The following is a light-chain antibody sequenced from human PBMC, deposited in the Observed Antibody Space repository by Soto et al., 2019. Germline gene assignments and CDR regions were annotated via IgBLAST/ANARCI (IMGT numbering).Light chain of an antibody. V-gene: IGKV3-11*01. CDR2: DAS. J-gene: IGKJ1*01. Sequence: EIVLTQSPATLSFSPGERATLSCRASQSVSSYLAWYQQQPGQAPRLLIYDASNRATGLPARFSGIGSGTDFTLTISSLEPEDFAVYYCQQRSNWPWTFGKGTKVEIK. CDR1: QSVSSY. CDR3: QQRSNWPWT.